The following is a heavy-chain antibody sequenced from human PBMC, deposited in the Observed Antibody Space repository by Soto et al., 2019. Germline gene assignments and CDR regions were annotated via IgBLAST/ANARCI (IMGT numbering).Heavy chain of an antibody. CDR3: ARRGSGSYYDY. J-gene: IGHJ4*02. D-gene: IGHD1-26*01. Sequence: EVQLLESGGGLVQPGGSLRLSCAASGFTFSSYAMRWVRQAPGKGLEWVSAISGSGDSTYYADSVKDRFTISRDTSKNTLYLQMNSLRAEDTAKYYCARRGSGSYYDYWGQGTLVTVSS. V-gene: IGHV3-23*01. CDR2: ISGSGDST. CDR1: GFTFSSYA.